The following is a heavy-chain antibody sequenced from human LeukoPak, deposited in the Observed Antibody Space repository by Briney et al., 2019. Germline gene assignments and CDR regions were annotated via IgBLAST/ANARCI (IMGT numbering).Heavy chain of an antibody. J-gene: IGHJ4*02. CDR2: SIPIFGTA. CDR3: ARSPAHRYFYDSSGYLDY. D-gene: IGHD3-22*01. V-gene: IGHV1-69*05. Sequence: ASVKVSCKASGGTFSSYAISWVRQAPGQGREWMGRSIPIFGTANYAQKFQGRVTITTDESTSTAYMELSSLRSEDTAVYYCARSPAHRYFYDSSGYLDYWGQGTLVTVSS. CDR1: GGTFSSYA.